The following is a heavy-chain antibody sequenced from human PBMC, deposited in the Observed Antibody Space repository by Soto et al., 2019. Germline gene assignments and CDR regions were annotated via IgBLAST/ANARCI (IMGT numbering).Heavy chain of an antibody. Sequence: QVQLQESGPGLVKPSQTLSLTCTVSGGSISSGGYYWSWIRQHPGKGLEWIGYIYYSGSTYYNPSLKSRVTISVDKSKNQFSLKLSSVTAADTAVYYCARDYMVRGVMRWFDPWGQGTLVTVSS. V-gene: IGHV4-31*03. D-gene: IGHD3-10*01. CDR2: IYYSGST. CDR3: ARDYMVRGVMRWFDP. CDR1: GGSISSGGYY. J-gene: IGHJ5*02.